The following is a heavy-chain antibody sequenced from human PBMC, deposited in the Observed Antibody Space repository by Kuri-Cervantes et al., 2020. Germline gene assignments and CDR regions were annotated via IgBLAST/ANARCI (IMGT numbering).Heavy chain of an antibody. V-gene: IGHV4-59*01. CDR2: IYYSGST. Sequence: SETLSLTCTVSGGSISSYYWSWIRQPPGKGLEWIGYIYYSGSTNYNPSLKSRVTISVDTSKNQFSLKLSSVTAADTAVYYCARYSSSWYLDDWGQGTLVTVSS. D-gene: IGHD6-13*01. CDR1: GGSISSYY. CDR3: ARYSSSWYLDD. J-gene: IGHJ4*02.